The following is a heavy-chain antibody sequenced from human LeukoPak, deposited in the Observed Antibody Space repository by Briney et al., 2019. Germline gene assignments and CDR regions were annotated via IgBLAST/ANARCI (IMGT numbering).Heavy chain of an antibody. CDR1: GGSISSSSYY. Sequence: PSETLSLTCTVSGGSISSSSYYWGWIRQPPGKGLEWIGSIYYSGSTYYNPSLKSRVTISVDTSKNQFSLKLSSVTAADTAVYYCAKIGDAGLGSHDYWGQGTLVTISS. V-gene: IGHV4-39*07. J-gene: IGHJ4*02. CDR3: AKIGDAGLGSHDY. CDR2: IYYSGST. D-gene: IGHD3-10*01.